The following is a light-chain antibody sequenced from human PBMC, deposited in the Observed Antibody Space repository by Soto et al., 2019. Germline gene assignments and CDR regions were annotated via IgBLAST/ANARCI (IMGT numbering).Light chain of an antibody. CDR1: QSLVHSDGNTY. J-gene: IGKJ2*01. CDR3: MQATQYRPYT. V-gene: IGKV2-24*01. Sequence: DIVLTQTPLSSPVTLGQPASISCRSSQSLVHSDGNTYLSWFHQRPGQPPRLLIDKVSNRFSGVPDRFSGRGAETDFKLKISRVEAEDVGIYFCMQATQYRPYTFGQGTKLEIK. CDR2: KVS.